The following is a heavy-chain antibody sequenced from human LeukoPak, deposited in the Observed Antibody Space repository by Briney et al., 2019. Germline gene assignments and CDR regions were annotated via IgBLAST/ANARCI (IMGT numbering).Heavy chain of an antibody. J-gene: IGHJ4*02. CDR3: ARDLGGYGDYPDY. V-gene: IGHV3-23*01. CDR1: GFIFSNYA. CDR2: ISNSGDAT. D-gene: IGHD4-17*01. Sequence: PGGSLRLSCAGSGFIFSNYAMSWVRQAPGQGLEWVSTISNSGDATFYADSVKGRFTISRDNSKNTLYLQMNSLRAEDTAVYYCARDLGGYGDYPDYWGQGTLVTVSS.